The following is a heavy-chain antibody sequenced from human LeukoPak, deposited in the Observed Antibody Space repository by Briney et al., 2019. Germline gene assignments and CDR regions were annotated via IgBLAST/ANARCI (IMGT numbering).Heavy chain of an antibody. D-gene: IGHD6-19*01. CDR3: ARFYGHSSGWTYFQH. J-gene: IGHJ1*01. Sequence: PSQTLSLTCTVSGGSISSSSSYCNWIRQPAGKGLEWIGRIYTSGSTNYNPSLKSRVTISVDTSKNQFSLKLSSVTAADAAVYYCARFYGHSSGWTYFQHWGQGTLVTVSS. CDR2: IYTSGST. V-gene: IGHV4-61*02. CDR1: GGSISSSSSY.